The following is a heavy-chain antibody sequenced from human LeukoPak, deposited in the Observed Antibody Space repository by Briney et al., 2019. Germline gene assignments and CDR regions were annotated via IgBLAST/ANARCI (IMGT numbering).Heavy chain of an antibody. CDR1: GFTFSSYS. V-gene: IGHV3-74*03. J-gene: IGHJ4*02. CDR2: LNTDGTTT. Sequence: GRSLRLSCAASGFTFSSYSMHWVRQAPGKGLVWVARLNTDGTTTQYADSVKGRFTIYRDNAKDTLYLEMNSLRAEDTAVYYCARTRYSASGGDYWGQGTLVTVSS. D-gene: IGHD5-12*01. CDR3: ARTRYSASGGDY.